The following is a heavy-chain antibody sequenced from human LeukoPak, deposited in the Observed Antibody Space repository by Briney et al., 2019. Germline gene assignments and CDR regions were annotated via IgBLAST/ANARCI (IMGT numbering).Heavy chain of an antibody. V-gene: IGHV5-10-1*01. CDR3: ARQDDYGDYGGGY. Sequence: GASLRISWKGAGYSFTSYWISWVRQMPGKGLEWMGRIDPSDSYTNYSPSFQGHVTISADKSISTAYLQWSSLKASDTAMYYCARQDDYGDYGGGYWGQGTLVTVSS. D-gene: IGHD4-17*01. CDR2: IDPSDSYT. J-gene: IGHJ4*02. CDR1: GYSFTSYW.